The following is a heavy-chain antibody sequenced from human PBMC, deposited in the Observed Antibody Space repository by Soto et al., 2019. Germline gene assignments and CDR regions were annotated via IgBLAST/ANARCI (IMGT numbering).Heavy chain of an antibody. CDR2: IIPIFGTA. D-gene: IGHD6-6*01. Sequence: QVQLVQSGAEVKKPGSSVKVSCKASGGTFSSYAISWVRQAPGQGLEWMGGIIPIFGTANYAQKFQGRVTITADESTSTAYMELSSLRSEDTAMYYCARSPIEYSSSTGFVYYYGMDVWGQGTTGTVSS. CDR1: GGTFSSYA. J-gene: IGHJ6*02. V-gene: IGHV1-69*01. CDR3: ARSPIEYSSSTGFVYYYGMDV.